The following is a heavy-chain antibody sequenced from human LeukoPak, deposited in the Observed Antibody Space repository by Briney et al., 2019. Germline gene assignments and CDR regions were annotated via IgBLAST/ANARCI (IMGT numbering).Heavy chain of an antibody. Sequence: GGSLRLSCAASGFTFSSYAMSWVRQAPGKGLEWVSAISGSGGSTCYADSVKGRFTISRDNSKNTLYLQMNSLRAEDTAVYYCAKVPQPILLWFGESLAYWGQGTLVTVSS. CDR3: AKVPQPILLWFGESLAY. CDR1: GFTFSSYA. CDR2: ISGSGGST. D-gene: IGHD3-10*01. J-gene: IGHJ4*02. V-gene: IGHV3-23*01.